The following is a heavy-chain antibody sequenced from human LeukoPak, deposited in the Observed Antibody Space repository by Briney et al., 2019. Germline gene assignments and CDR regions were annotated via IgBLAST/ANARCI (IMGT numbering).Heavy chain of an antibody. J-gene: IGHJ3*01. D-gene: IGHD2-21*01. CDR1: GFTINSYN. V-gene: IGHV3-48*02. Sequence: GGSLRLYCAASGFTINSYNMNWVRQGPGKGLEWVSYISSSSSIISYADSMKGRFTISRDNAKNSLYLQMNSLKDEDTAVYYCARFMWSRVDALDVWGQGTMVTVSS. CDR2: ISSSSSII. CDR3: ARFMWSRVDALDV.